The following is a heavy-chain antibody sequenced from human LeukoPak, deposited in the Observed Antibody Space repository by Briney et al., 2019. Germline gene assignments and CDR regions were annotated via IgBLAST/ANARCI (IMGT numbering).Heavy chain of an antibody. J-gene: IGHJ4*02. CDR2: MYYSGST. CDR1: GGSISSSSYY. V-gene: IGHV4-39*01. CDR3: VRPIGGSYYVFDC. D-gene: IGHD1-26*01. Sequence: SETLSLTCTVSGGSISSSSYYWGWIRQPPGMGLEWIGSMYYSGSTYYNPSLKSRVTISVDTSKNQFSLKLSSVTAADTAVYYCVRPIGGSYYVFDCWGQGTLVTVSS.